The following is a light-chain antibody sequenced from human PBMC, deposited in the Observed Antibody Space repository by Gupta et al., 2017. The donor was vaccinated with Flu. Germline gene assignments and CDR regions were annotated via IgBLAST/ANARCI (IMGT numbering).Light chain of an antibody. V-gene: IGKV1-27*01. Sequence: DIQMTQSPSSLSSSLGDRAIITCRASQGIGNYVTWYQQKPGKVPRLLIYGASSLQSGVPARFSGSGSGTEFTLTISSLEPEDVATYYCQKVDHAPRTFGQGTKVEIK. CDR1: QGIGNY. CDR3: QKVDHAPRT. CDR2: GAS. J-gene: IGKJ1*01.